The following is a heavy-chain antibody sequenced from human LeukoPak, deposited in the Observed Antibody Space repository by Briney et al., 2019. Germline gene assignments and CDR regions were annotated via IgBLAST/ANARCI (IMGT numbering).Heavy chain of an antibody. CDR3: ARVGPFPIWGYDAFDI. CDR1: GYSISSGYY. D-gene: IGHD1-26*01. J-gene: IGHJ3*02. Sequence: PSETLSLTCTVSGYSISSGYYWGWIRQPPGKGLEWIGSIYHSGSTYYNPSLKSRVTISVDTSKNQFSLKLSSVTAADTAVYYCARVGPFPIWGYDAFDIWGQGTMVTVSS. CDR2: IYHSGST. V-gene: IGHV4-38-2*02.